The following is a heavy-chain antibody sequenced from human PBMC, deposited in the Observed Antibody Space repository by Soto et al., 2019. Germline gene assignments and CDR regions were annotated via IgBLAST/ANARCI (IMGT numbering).Heavy chain of an antibody. CDR3: ARCRWTWRANWSDP. CDR1: GGSIDSYY. Sequence: SETLSLTCTIFGGSIDSYYWSWIRQAPGKGLEWIGHISDRGTTTSNRSLGSRVTISVDTSRNLFSLKLSSVTVADTAVYFCARCRWTWRANWSDPRGPGPLVTVSS. V-gene: IGHV4-59*12. J-gene: IGHJ5*02. D-gene: IGHD3-16*02. CDR2: ISDRGTT.